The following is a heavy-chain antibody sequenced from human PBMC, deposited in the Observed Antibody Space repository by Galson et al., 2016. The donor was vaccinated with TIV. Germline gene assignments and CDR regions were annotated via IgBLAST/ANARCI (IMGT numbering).Heavy chain of an antibody. CDR2: TIPMFGTA. CDR3: ARGVGTVMGQYYMDV. D-gene: IGHD5-18*01. V-gene: IGHV1-69*05. J-gene: IGHJ6*03. Sequence: GGTLSNYAISWVRQAPRQGLEWMGGTIPMFGTANYAQKFQGRVTITTDESTSTAYMELSSLKSEDTAVYYCARGVGTVMGQYYMDVWGKGTTVTVSS. CDR1: GGTLSNYA.